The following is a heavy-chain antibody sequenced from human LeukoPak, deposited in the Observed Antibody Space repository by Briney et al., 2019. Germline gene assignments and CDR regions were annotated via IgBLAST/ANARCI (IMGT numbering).Heavy chain of an antibody. Sequence: ASETLSLTCTVSGGSISSYYWSWIRQRPGKGLEWIGYIYYSGSTNYNPSLKSRVTISVDTSKNQFSLKLSSVTAADTAVYYCARDSSGYFGYWGQGTLVTVSS. J-gene: IGHJ4*02. V-gene: IGHV4-59*01. CDR2: IYYSGST. D-gene: IGHD3-22*01. CDR1: GGSISSYY. CDR3: ARDSSGYFGY.